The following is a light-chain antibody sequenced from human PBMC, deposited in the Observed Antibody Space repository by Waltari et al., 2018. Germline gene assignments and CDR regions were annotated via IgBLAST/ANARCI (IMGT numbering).Light chain of an antibody. Sequence: MTQSPATLSLSPGERATLSCRASQSVTNNLAWYQQKPGQAPRLLIYGASTRATSIPARISGSGSGTEFTLTISSLQSEDFAFYYCQQYNNWPLTFGGGTKVEIK. V-gene: IGKV3-15*01. CDR1: QSVTNN. J-gene: IGKJ4*01. CDR2: GAS. CDR3: QQYNNWPLT.